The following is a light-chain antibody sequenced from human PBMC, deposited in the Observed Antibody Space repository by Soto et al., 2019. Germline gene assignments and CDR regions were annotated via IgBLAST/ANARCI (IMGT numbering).Light chain of an antibody. CDR1: SSDIGAYNS. J-gene: IGLJ1*01. CDR2: EVS. V-gene: IGLV2-14*01. CDR3: NSRGGSRPYYV. Sequence: QSVLTQPASVSGSPGQSITISCTGTSSDIGAYNSVSWYQQYPGRAPKLMIYEVSNRPSGVSARFSASKSGNTASLTISGLQAEDEADYYCNSRGGSRPYYVFGTGTKVTL.